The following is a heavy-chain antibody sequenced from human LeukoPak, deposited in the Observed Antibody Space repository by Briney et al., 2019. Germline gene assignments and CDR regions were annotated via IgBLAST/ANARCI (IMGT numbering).Heavy chain of an antibody. V-gene: IGHV1-18*01. J-gene: IGHJ4*02. Sequence: ASVKVSCKASGYTFITYGLSWVRQAPGQGLEWVGWINTYNGNTNYAPKLQDRVTMTTDTSTDTAYMELRSLRTDDTGIYYCAGEVWFGEILWMLDHWGQGTLVTVSP. D-gene: IGHD3-10*01. CDR3: AGEVWFGEILWMLDH. CDR2: INTYNGNT. CDR1: GYTFITYG.